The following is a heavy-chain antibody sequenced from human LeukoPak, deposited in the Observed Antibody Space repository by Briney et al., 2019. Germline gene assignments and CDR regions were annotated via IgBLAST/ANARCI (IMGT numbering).Heavy chain of an antibody. V-gene: IGHV3-7*01. D-gene: IGHD1-1*01. Sequence: GGSLRLSCAASGFTFSNYWMSWVRLAPGKGLEWVANKNQGGSEEYYVDSVKGRFTISRDNAKNSLYLQMNSLRVEDTAVFYCARAVTTRTVDYWGQGTLVTVSS. J-gene: IGHJ4*02. CDR1: GFTFSNYW. CDR2: KNQGGSEE. CDR3: ARAVTTRTVDY.